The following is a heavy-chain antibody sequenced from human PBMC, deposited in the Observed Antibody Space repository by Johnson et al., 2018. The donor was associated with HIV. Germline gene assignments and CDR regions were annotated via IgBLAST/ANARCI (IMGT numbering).Heavy chain of an antibody. CDR3: AREQGSGSYSIHAFDI. CDR2: IWYDGSNK. D-gene: IGHD1-26*01. Sequence: QVHLVESGGGLVQPGGSLRLSCAASGFTFSSYWMSWVRQAPGKGLEWVAVIWYDGSNKYYADSVKGRFTISRDNSKNTLYLQMNSLRAEDTAVYYCAREQGSGSYSIHAFDIWGQGTMVTVSS. V-gene: IGHV3-33*08. CDR1: GFTFSSYW. J-gene: IGHJ3*02.